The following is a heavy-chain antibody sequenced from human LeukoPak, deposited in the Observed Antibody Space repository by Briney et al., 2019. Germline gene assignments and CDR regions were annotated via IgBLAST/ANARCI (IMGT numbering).Heavy chain of an antibody. V-gene: IGHV3-30*18. CDR2: ISYDGSNK. J-gene: IGHJ4*02. CDR3: AKDGYNY. D-gene: IGHD5-24*01. Sequence: GSLSLSCAASGFTFSSYGMHWVRQAPGKGLEWVAVISYDGSNKYYADSVKGRFTISRDNSKNTLYLQMNSLRAEDTAVYYCAKDGYNYWGQGTLVTVSS. CDR1: GFTFSSYG.